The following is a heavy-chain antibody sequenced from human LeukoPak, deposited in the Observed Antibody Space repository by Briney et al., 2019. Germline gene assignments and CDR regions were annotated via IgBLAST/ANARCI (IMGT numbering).Heavy chain of an antibody. D-gene: IGHD2-15*01. CDR2: INTDTGNP. Sequence: ASVKVSCKASGYTFTSYGISWVRQAPGQGLQWMGWINTDTGNPRYAQGFRGRFVFSFDTSVSTAYLQISGLKAEDTAVYYCARDLSGLCTGASCYSNNRFDPWGQGTPVIVSA. V-gene: IGHV7-4-1*02. J-gene: IGHJ5*02. CDR3: ARDLSGLCTGASCYSNNRFDP. CDR1: GYTFTSYG.